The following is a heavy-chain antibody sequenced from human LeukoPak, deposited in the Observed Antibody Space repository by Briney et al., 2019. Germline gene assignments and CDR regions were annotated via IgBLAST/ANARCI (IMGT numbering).Heavy chain of an antibody. CDR1: GGSISSSTYY. CDR2: ISGSGGST. Sequence: ETLSLTCTVSGGSISSSTYYWGWVRQAPGKGLEWVSAISGSGGSTYYADSVKGRFTISRDNSKNTLYLQMNSLRAEDTAVYYCAKVRPSQGGPDAFDIWGQGTMVTVSS. J-gene: IGHJ3*02. CDR3: AKVRPSQGGPDAFDI. V-gene: IGHV3-23*01. D-gene: IGHD2-15*01.